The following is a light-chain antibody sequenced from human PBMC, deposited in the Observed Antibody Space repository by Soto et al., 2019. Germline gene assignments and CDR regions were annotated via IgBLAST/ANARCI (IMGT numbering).Light chain of an antibody. CDR1: QSVSSSY. CDR2: GAS. J-gene: IGKJ1*01. CDR3: QQYGSPTWT. V-gene: IGKV3-20*01. Sequence: EVVLTQSPGTLSLSPGGRGSLSCRASQSVSSSYLAWYQQKPGQAPRLLIYGASSRATGIPDRFSGSGSGTDFTLTISRLEPEDFAVYYCQQYGSPTWTFGQGTKVDI.